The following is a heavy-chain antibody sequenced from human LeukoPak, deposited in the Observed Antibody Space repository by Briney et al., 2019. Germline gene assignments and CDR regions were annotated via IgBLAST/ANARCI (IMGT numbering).Heavy chain of an antibody. V-gene: IGHV1-2*03. CDR3: ARDVTVAGTGPFDY. Sequence: LGASVKVSCKASGYTFTGYYMHWVRQAPGQGLEWMGWINPNSGGTNYAQKFQGRVTMTRDTSISTAYMELSRLRSDDTAVYYCARDVTVAGTGPFDYWGQGTLVTVSS. CDR2: INPNSGGT. CDR1: GYTFTGYY. D-gene: IGHD6-19*01. J-gene: IGHJ4*02.